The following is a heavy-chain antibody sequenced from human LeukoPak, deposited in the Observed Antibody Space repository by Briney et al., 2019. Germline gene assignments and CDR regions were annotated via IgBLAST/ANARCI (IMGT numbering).Heavy chain of an antibody. CDR3: ARILVVPAAIEYYYYYMDV. D-gene: IGHD2-2*02. CDR1: GGTFSSYA. Sequence: GASVKVSCKASGGTFSSYAISWVRQATGQGLEWMGGIIPIFGTANYAQKFQGRVTITADESTSTAYMELSSLRSEDTAVYYCARILVVPAAIEYYYYYMDVWGKGTTVTVSS. J-gene: IGHJ6*03. CDR2: IIPIFGTA. V-gene: IGHV1-69*01.